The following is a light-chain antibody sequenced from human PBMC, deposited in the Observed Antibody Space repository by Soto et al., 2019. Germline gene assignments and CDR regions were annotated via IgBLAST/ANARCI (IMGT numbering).Light chain of an antibody. CDR1: QSISSE. Sequence: EIVMTQSPATLSVSPGERATLSCRASQSISSELAWYQQRPGQPPRLLIYGASTRATGVPDRLTGSGSGADFTLTISGLQSEDFAVYYCQQGHNWPLTFGQGTRLEI. V-gene: IGKV3-15*01. J-gene: IGKJ2*01. CDR3: QQGHNWPLT. CDR2: GAS.